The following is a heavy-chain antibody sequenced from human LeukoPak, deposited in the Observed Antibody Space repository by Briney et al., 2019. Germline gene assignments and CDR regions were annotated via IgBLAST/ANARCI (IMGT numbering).Heavy chain of an antibody. CDR2: IWYDGSNK. Sequence: GGSLRLSCAASGFTFSRYAMHWVRQAPGKGLEWVAVIWYDGSNKYYADSVKGRFTISRDNSKNTLYLQMNSLRAEDTAVYYCARGFRASLDYWGQGTLVTVSS. CDR1: GFTFSRYA. CDR3: ARGFRASLDY. V-gene: IGHV3-33*08. J-gene: IGHJ4*02.